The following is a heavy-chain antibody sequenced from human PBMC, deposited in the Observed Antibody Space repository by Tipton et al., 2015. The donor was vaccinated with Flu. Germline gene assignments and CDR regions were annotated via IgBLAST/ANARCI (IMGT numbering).Heavy chain of an antibody. V-gene: IGHV4-59*08. CDR3: ARLAPLYDSNAVWEYYFDY. CDR2: IYYSGST. CDR1: GGSISSYY. J-gene: IGHJ4*02. D-gene: IGHD3-22*01. Sequence: TLSLTCTVSGGSISSYYWSWIRQPPGKGLEWIGYIYYSGSTNYNPSLKSRVTISVDTSKNQFSLKLSSVTAADTAVYYCARLAPLYDSNAVWEYYFDYWGQGTLVTVSS.